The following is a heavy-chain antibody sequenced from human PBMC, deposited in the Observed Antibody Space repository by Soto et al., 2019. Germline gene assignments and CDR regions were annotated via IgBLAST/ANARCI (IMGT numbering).Heavy chain of an antibody. CDR1: GFTFSSYA. CDR3: AKRYSSSWIFDY. CDR2: ISGSGSST. D-gene: IGHD6-13*01. Sequence: EVQLLESGGGMGHPGGSLRLSCAASGFTFSSYAMSWVRQAPGKGLEWVSAISGSGSSTYYADSVKGRFTISRDNSKNTLYLQMNSLRAEDTAVYYCAKRYSSSWIFDYWGQGTLVTVSS. J-gene: IGHJ4*02. V-gene: IGHV3-23*01.